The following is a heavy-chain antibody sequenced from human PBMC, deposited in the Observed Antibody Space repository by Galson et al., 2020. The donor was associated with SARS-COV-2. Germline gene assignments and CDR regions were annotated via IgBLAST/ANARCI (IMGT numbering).Heavy chain of an antibody. D-gene: IGHD3-9*01. V-gene: IGHV3-7*01. Sequence: TGGSLRLSCAASGFTFTKYWMAWVRQAPGKGLEWVADIQQYGGDERYVESMKGRFTISRDNAENSLYLQMTSLRAEDTAVYYCARDLWGRHYDSNTGYYNDGFDLWGRGTLVTVSS. CDR2: IQQYGGDE. CDR1: GFTFTKYW. CDR3: ARDLWGRHYDSNTGYYNDGFDL. J-gene: IGHJ2*01.